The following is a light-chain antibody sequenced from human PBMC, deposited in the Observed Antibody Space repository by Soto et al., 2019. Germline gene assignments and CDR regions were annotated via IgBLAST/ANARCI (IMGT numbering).Light chain of an antibody. CDR2: GAS. CDR3: QRYNNWPPWT. CDR1: QSVSSN. V-gene: IGKV3-15*01. J-gene: IGKJ1*01. Sequence: EIVLTQSPGTLSLSPGERATLSCRASQSVSSNLAWYQQKPGQSPRLLISGASTREAGIPGRFSGSGSGTEFTLIISSLQSEDSAIYYCQRYNNWPPWTFGQGTMVDIK.